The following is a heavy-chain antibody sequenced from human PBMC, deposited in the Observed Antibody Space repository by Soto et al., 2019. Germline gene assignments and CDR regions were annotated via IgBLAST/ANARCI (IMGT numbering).Heavy chain of an antibody. V-gene: IGHV4-38-2*01. CDR3: VREYEAPPAVPYGY. D-gene: IGHD4-17*01. CDR1: GYSISSGYY. Sequence: SETLSLTCAVSGYSISSGYYWGWIRRPPGKGPEWIGSINHSGNTYYNPSLKSRVTISVDTSKNQFSLKVNSVTAADTAVYYCVREYEAPPAVPYGYWGQGTLVTVSS. CDR2: INHSGNT. J-gene: IGHJ4*02.